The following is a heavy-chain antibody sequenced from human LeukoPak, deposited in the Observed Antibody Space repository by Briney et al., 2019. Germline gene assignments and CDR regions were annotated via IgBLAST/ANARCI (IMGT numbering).Heavy chain of an antibody. D-gene: IGHD1-26*01. CDR3: ARGGELLRPADY. CDR2: ISRSSSTT. V-gene: IGHV3-48*04. Sequence: GGSLRLSCAASGFTFSNYKMNWVRQAPGKGLEWLSFISRSSSTTYYTDSVKGRFTISRDNAKNSLYLQMNNLRAEDTAVYYCARGGELLRPADYWGQGTLVTVSS. J-gene: IGHJ4*02. CDR1: GFTFSNYK.